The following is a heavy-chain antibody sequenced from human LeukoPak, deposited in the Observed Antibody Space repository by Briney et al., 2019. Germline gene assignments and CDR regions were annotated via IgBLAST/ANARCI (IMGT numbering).Heavy chain of an antibody. D-gene: IGHD3-22*01. CDR2: IYYSGST. V-gene: IGHV4-30-4*01. CDR1: GGSISSGDYY. J-gene: IGHJ4*02. CDR3: ARGRVSSGYQPFDY. Sequence: SQTLSLTCTVSGGSISSGDYYWSWIRQPPGKGLEWIGYIYYSGSTYYNPSLKSRVTISVDTSKNQFSLKLSSVTAADTAVYYCARGRVSSGYQPFDYWGQGTLVTVSS.